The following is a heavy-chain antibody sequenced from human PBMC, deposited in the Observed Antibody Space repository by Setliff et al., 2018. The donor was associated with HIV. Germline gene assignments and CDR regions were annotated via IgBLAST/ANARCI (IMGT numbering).Heavy chain of an antibody. CDR3: TRHSGSSPIAYFGMDV. V-gene: IGHV5-51*01. Sequence: PGESLKISCKTSGYVFTSYWIGWVRQTPGKGLEWVGTIYPRNSDTRYSPSFQGQVTISADQSTSTTYLHWSSLKASDTAMYYCTRHSGSSPIAYFGMDVWGQGTTVTVSS. J-gene: IGHJ6*02. CDR2: IYPRNSDT. CDR1: GYVFTSYW. D-gene: IGHD3-10*01.